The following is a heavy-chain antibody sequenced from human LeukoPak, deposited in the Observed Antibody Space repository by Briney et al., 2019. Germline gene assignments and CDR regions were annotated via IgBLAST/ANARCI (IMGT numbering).Heavy chain of an antibody. CDR1: GFTFSSYF. J-gene: IGHJ4*02. Sequence: GGSLRLSCAASGFTFSSYFMSWVRQAPGKGLEWVANIKQDGSEKYYVDSVKGRFTISRDNADNSLYLQMNSLRVEDTAVYYCVKDRVGTWEPIDYWGQGTLVTISS. V-gene: IGHV3-7*03. CDR3: VKDRVGTWEPIDY. D-gene: IGHD1-26*01. CDR2: IKQDGSEK.